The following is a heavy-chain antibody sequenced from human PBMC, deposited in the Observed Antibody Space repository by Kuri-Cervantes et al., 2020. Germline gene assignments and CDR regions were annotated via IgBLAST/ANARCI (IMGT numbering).Heavy chain of an antibody. J-gene: IGHJ3*02. CDR2: ISSTGSTI. V-gene: IGHV3-11*01. Sequence: SLKNSCAASGFTFSVYYMSWIRQAPGKGLEWVSYISSTGSTIYYADSVKGRFTISRDNAKNSLYLQMNSLRAEETAVYYCASLRYDILIGYYGEGCAFDIWGQGTMVTVSS. CDR1: GFTFSVYY. D-gene: IGHD3-9*01. CDR3: ASLRYDILIGYYGEGCAFDI.